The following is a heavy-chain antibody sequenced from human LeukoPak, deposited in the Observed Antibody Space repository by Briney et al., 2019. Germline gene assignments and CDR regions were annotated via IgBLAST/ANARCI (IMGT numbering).Heavy chain of an antibody. CDR3: ATVRETGGGYGYYSYYMDV. J-gene: IGHJ6*03. D-gene: IGHD5-12*01. V-gene: IGHV3-30*04. CDR2: ISYEGSAK. CDR1: GFTFNTYA. Sequence: GGSLRLSCAASGFTFNTYALHWVRQAPGEGLDWVALISYEGSAKYYADSVRGRFTISRDNSKSTLYLQLNSLRPEDTAVYYCATVRETGGGYGYYSYYMDVWGKGTTVTVSS.